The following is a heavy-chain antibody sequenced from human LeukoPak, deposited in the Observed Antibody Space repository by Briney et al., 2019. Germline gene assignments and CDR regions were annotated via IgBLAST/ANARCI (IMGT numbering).Heavy chain of an antibody. CDR3: AGGYSRMIVVVIGY. CDR2: INPSGGST. Sequence: ASVTVSCTASGYTFTSYYMHWVRQAPGQGLEWMGIINPSGGSTSYAQKFQGRVTMTRDMSTSTVYMELSSLRSEDTAVYYCAGGYSRMIVVVIGYWGQGTLVTVSS. J-gene: IGHJ4*02. CDR1: GYTFTSYY. D-gene: IGHD3-22*01. V-gene: IGHV1-46*01.